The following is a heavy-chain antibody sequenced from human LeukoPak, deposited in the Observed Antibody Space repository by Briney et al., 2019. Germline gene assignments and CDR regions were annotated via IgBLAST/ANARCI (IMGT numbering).Heavy chain of an antibody. CDR2: IIPIFGTA. D-gene: IGHD3-22*01. V-gene: IGHV1-69*05. CDR1: GGTFSSYA. Sequence: ASVKVSCKASGGTFSSYAISWVRQAPGQGLEWMGGIIPIFGTANYAQKFQGRVTITRNTSISTAYMELSSLRSEDTAVYYCAREDYYDSGSNDYWGQGTLVTVSS. CDR3: AREDYYDSGSNDY. J-gene: IGHJ4*02.